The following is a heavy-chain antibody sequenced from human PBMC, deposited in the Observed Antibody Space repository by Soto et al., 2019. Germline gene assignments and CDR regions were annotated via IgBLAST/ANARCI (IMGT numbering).Heavy chain of an antibody. CDR3: AMSIPVLHAFDI. Sequence: GGSLRLSCAASGFTVSSRYMTWVRQAPGKGLEWVSLIYADGSSHSADFVEGRFTISRDTSKNTLYLQMNDLRAEDTAVYFCAMSIPVLHAFDIWGQGTMVTVSS. V-gene: IGHV3-66*01. J-gene: IGHJ3*02. CDR1: GFTVSSRY. D-gene: IGHD3-10*01. CDR2: IYADGSS.